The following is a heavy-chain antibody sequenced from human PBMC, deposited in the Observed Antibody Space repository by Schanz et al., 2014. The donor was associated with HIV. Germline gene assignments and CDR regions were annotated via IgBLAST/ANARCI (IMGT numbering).Heavy chain of an antibody. CDR3: AKLILFDNHDFWSGYPD. V-gene: IGHV4-31*03. CDR1: GGSINSGGYY. CDR2: INHSGST. Sequence: QVQLQESGPGLVKASQTLSLTCTVSGGSINSGGYYWSWIRQPPGKGLEWIGEINHSGSTNYNPSLKSRVTISVDTSKTHFSLELPPVTAADTAVYYCAKLILFDNHDFWSGYPDWGQGTLVTVSS. D-gene: IGHD3-3*01. J-gene: IGHJ4*02.